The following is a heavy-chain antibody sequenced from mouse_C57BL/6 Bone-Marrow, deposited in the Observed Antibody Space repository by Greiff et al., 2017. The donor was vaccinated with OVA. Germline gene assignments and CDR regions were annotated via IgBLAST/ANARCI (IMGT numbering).Heavy chain of an antibody. CDR2: IDPEDGET. CDR3: AKDYGSPYWYFDV. CDR1: GFNIKDYY. V-gene: IGHV14-2*01. D-gene: IGHD1-1*01. J-gene: IGHJ1*03. Sequence: VQLKQSGAELVKPGASVKLSCTASGFNIKDYYMPWVKQRTEQGLEWIGRIDPEDGETKYAPKFQGKATITADTSSNTAYLQLSSLTSEDTAVYYCAKDYGSPYWYFDVWGTGTTVTVSS.